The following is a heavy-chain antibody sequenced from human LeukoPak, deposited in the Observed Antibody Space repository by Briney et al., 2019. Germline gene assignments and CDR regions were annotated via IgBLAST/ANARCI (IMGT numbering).Heavy chain of an antibody. D-gene: IGHD2-15*01. Sequence: SETLSLTCTVSGGSISSYYWSWIRQPPGKGLEWIGYIYYSGSTNYNPSLKSRVTISVDTSKNQFSLKLSSVTAADTAVYYCARDGPDCSGGSCYSDWGQGTLVTVSS. CDR2: IYYSGST. CDR3: ARDGPDCSGGSCYSD. CDR1: GGSISSYY. V-gene: IGHV4-59*12. J-gene: IGHJ4*02.